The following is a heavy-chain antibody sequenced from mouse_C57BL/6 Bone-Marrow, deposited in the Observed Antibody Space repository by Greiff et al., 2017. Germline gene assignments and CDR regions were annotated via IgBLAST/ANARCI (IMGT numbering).Heavy chain of an antibody. Sequence: VQLQQSGAELVRPGASVKLSCTASGFNIKDDYMHWVKQRPEQGLEWIGWIDPENGDTEYASKFQGKATITADTSSNTAYLQLSSLTSEDTAVYYCTTDGSRYDRFAYWGQGTRVTVSA. CDR1: GFNIKDDY. CDR3: TTDGSRYDRFAY. CDR2: IDPENGDT. D-gene: IGHD1-1*01. V-gene: IGHV14-4*01. J-gene: IGHJ3*01.